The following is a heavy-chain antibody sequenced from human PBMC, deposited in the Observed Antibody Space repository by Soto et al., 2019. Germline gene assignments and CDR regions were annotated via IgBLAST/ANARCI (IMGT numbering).Heavy chain of an antibody. CDR3: AKGPTVIVSHFDY. Sequence: GGSLRLSCAGPGFTFSRSAMSWVRQAPGKGLEWVSTITGSGGSTHYADSVQGRFTISRDNSKDTLFLQMNSLRAEDTAVYYCAKGPTVIVSHFDYWGQGTRVTVSS. CDR1: GFTFSRSA. CDR2: ITGSGGST. J-gene: IGHJ4*02. V-gene: IGHV3-23*01. D-gene: IGHD4-17*01.